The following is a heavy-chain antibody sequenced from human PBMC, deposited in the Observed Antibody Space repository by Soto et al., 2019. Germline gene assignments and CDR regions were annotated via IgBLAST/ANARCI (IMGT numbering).Heavy chain of an antibody. D-gene: IGHD5-18*01. J-gene: IGHJ4*02. CDR2: IKSKTDGGTV. V-gene: IGHV3-15*07. CDR1: GVTLSNVW. Sequence: PGGSLRLSCAVYGVTLSNVWMNWVRQAPGKGPEWVGRIKSKTDGGTVEYAAPVKDRFTISRDDSENTLYLQMNSLKTEDTAVYYCSHGYYQYFESWGQGT. CDR3: SHGYYQYFES.